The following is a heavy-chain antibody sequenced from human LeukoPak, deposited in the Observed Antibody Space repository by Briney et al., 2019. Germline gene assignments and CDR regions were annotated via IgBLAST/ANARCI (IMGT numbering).Heavy chain of an antibody. V-gene: IGHV1-2*02. J-gene: IGHJ6*03. D-gene: IGHD2-2*01. Sequence: ASVKVSCKASGYTFTGYYMHWVRQAPGQGLEWMGWINPNSGGTNYAQKFQGRVTMTRDTSISTAYMELCRLRSDDTAVYYCARDRIIVVVPAASHYMDVWGKGTTVTVSS. CDR3: ARDRIIVVVPAASHYMDV. CDR2: INPNSGGT. CDR1: GYTFTGYY.